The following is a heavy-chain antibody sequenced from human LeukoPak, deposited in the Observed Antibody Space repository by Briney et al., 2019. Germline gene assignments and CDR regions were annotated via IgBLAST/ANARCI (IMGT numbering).Heavy chain of an antibody. J-gene: IGHJ4*02. CDR3: ARGRDGYNLGPYFDY. V-gene: IGHV5-51*01. Sequence: GESLKISCKGSGYSFTSYWIGWVRHVPGKGLEWMGIIYPGDSDTRYSPSFEGQVTISADKSISTAYLQWSSLKASDTVMYYCARGRDGYNLGPYFDYWGQGTLVTVSS. CDR2: IYPGDSDT. D-gene: IGHD5-24*01. CDR1: GYSFTSYW.